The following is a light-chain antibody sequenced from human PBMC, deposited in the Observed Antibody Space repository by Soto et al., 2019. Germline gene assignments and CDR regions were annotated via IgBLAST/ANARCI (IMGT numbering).Light chain of an antibody. J-gene: IGLJ1*01. CDR1: SFHIGFNY. CDR2: SND. V-gene: IGLV1-47*02. Sequence: QSWLAHPPSACGTPGQTVTLHCSGSSFHIGFNYVYWYQQLPGMSRKLLSHSNDERPSGVPDRFSGSKSPTSASLAISWLRSDREAADYWAAWEDSRSGGVFGTGTKVT. CDR3: AAWEDSRSGGV.